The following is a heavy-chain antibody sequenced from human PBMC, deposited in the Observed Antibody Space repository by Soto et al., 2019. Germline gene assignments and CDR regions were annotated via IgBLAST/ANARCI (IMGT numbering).Heavy chain of an antibody. V-gene: IGHV3-30*18. Sequence: GGSLRLSCAASGFTFSSYGMHWVRQAPGKGLEWVAVISYDGSNKYYADSVKGRFTISRDNSKNTLYLQMNSLRAEDTAVYYCAKAPYEQWLEKYAFDIWGQGTMVTVSS. D-gene: IGHD6-19*01. CDR3: AKAPYEQWLEKYAFDI. CDR1: GFTFSSYG. CDR2: ISYDGSNK. J-gene: IGHJ3*02.